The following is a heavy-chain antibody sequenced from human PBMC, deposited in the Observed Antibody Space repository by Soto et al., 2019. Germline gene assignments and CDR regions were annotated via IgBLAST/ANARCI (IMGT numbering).Heavy chain of an antibody. Sequence: HPGGSLRLSCAASGFTFSSYGMHWVRQAPGKGLEWVAVISYDGSNKYYADSVKGRFTISRDNSKNTLYLQMNSLRAEDTAVYYCAKDGTRPLCSVRLGTYFREGAFDIWGQGTMVTVSS. D-gene: IGHD3-16*01. J-gene: IGHJ3*02. CDR1: GFTFSSYG. V-gene: IGHV3-30*18. CDR3: AKDGTRPLCSVRLGTYFREGAFDI. CDR2: ISYDGSNK.